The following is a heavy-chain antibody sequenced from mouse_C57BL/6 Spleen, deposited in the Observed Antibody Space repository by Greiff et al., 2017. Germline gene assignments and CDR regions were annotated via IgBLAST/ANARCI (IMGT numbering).Heavy chain of an antibody. CDR1: GYTFTSYW. CDR3: TNYYGSEGAMDY. CDR2: IYPGNSDT. D-gene: IGHD1-1*01. J-gene: IGHJ4*01. Sequence: VQLQQSGTVLARPGASVKMSCKTSGYTFTSYWMHWVKQRPGQGLEWIGAIYPGNSDTSYNQKFKGKAKMTAVTAASTAYMELSSLTTEDSAVYYCTNYYGSEGAMDYWGQGTSVTVSS. V-gene: IGHV1-5*01.